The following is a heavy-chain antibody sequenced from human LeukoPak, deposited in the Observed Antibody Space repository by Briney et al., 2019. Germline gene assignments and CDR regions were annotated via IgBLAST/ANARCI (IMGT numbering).Heavy chain of an antibody. J-gene: IGHJ4*02. CDR3: ARMQPGYSFDHFPLDY. CDR2: IDWDDDK. D-gene: IGHD5-18*01. Sequence: SGPALVKPAQTLALTCTFSGFSLNTNPMCVSWVRQAPGKALEWLARIDWDDDKYDSTSLKTRLTISKDTSENQVVLRMTNMDPADTATYYCARMQPGYSFDHFPLDYWGQGILVTVSS. CDR1: GFSLNTNPMC. V-gene: IGHV2-70*11.